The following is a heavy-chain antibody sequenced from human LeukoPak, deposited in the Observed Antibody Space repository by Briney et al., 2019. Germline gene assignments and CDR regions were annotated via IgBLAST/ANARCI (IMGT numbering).Heavy chain of an antibody. CDR3: ARVAFGLYVMDV. CDR2: ISSDSNYR. V-gene: IGHV3-21*01. J-gene: IGHJ6*02. D-gene: IGHD3/OR15-3a*01. CDR1: GFTFSTYS. Sequence: GGSLRLSCAASGFTFSTYSMNWVRQALGKGLEWVSSISSDSNYRFYADSLKGRFTISRDNAKNSLYLQMLSLRAEDTAVYYCARVAFGLYVMDVWGQGTTVAVSS.